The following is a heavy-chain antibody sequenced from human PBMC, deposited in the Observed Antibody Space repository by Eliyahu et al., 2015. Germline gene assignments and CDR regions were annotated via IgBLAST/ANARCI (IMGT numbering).Heavy chain of an antibody. Sequence: EVQLLESGGGLVQPGGSLRLXCAASGFTFSSYAMSWVRQAPGKGLEXVXAISGSGGSTYYADSVKGRFTISRDNSKNTLYLQMNSLRAEDTAVYYCAKDFSPPWFDPWGQGTLVTVSS. D-gene: IGHD2/OR15-2a*01. J-gene: IGHJ5*02. CDR2: ISGSGGST. CDR1: GFTFSSYA. V-gene: IGHV3-23*01. CDR3: AKDFSPPWFDP.